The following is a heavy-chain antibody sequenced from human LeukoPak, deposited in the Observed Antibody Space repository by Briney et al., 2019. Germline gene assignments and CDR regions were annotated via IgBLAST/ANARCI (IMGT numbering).Heavy chain of an antibody. V-gene: IGHV1-8*01. CDR1: GYTFTTYD. CDR2: MNPNSGNT. CDR3: ARRIRGAPTDY. J-gene: IGHJ4*02. D-gene: IGHD3-10*01. Sequence: ASVKVSCTASGYTFTTYDLNWVRQATGQGLEWMGWMNPNSGNTGYAQKFQGSVTMTRNISITTAYMELSNLTSEDTAVYYCARRIRGAPTDYWGQGTLATVSS.